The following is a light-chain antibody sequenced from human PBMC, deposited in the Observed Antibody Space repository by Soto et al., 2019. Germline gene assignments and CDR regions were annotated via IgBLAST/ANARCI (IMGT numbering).Light chain of an antibody. CDR2: DAS. V-gene: IGKV1-17*01. Sequence: DSQLTQSPSTLSASVGDRVTITCRASQGIRNDLGWFQQKPGKAPKLLIYDASTLESGVPSRFSGSGSGTEFTLTISSLQPDDVATYYCQQYNTYQYTFGQGTRLEIK. CDR3: QQYNTYQYT. CDR1: QGIRND. J-gene: IGKJ5*01.